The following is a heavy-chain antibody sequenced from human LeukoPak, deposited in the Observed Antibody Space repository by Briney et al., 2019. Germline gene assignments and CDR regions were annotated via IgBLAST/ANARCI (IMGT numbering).Heavy chain of an antibody. J-gene: IGHJ4*02. CDR3: ARDLWPDYSGYVS. V-gene: IGHV3-21*01. Sequence: GGSLRLSCAASGVTLSTYAMSWARQAPGKGLEWVSGISSSGSGDNTYYADSVKGRFTISRDNAKNSLYLQMNSLRAEDTAVYYCARDLWPDYSGYVSWGQGTLVTVSS. CDR1: GVTLSTYA. D-gene: IGHD5-12*01. CDR2: ISSSGSGDNT.